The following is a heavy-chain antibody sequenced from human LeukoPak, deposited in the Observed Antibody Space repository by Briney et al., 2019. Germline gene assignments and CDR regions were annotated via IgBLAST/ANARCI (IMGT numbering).Heavy chain of an antibody. Sequence: PSETLSLTCTVSGGSISSGDYYWGWIRQPPGKGPEWIGNIYFDGSTYYTPSPKSRVTISVDTSKNQFSLQLTSVTAADTAIYYCARLGSSWPHYYSDYWGQGTLVTVSS. J-gene: IGHJ4*02. CDR2: IYFDGST. V-gene: IGHV4-39*01. CDR3: ARLGSSWPHYYSDY. D-gene: IGHD6-13*01. CDR1: GGSISSGDYY.